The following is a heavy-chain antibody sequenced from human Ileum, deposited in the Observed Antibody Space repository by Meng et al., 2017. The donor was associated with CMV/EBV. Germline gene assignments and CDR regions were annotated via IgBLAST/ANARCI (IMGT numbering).Heavy chain of an antibody. CDR1: GGAIGSFY. CDR3: ARGRVYYYGWNPPYGMDA. D-gene: IGHD3-10*01. CDR2: ISNSGTT. V-gene: IGHV4-59*01. J-gene: IGHJ6*02. Sequence: SETLSLTCTVSGGAIGSFYWTWIRQTPEKGLEWIGYISNSGTTNYNPSLKSRLTMSVDASQNQFSLNLSSVTAADTAVYYCARGRVYYYGWNPPYGMDAWGRGTTVTVSS.